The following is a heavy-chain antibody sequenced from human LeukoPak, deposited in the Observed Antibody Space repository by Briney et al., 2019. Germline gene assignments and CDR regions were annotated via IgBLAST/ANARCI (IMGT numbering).Heavy chain of an antibody. CDR1: GYTSTSYY. J-gene: IGHJ6*02. CDR3: ARVANPHIVVVTAIYGMDV. V-gene: IGHV1-46*01. D-gene: IGHD2-21*02. Sequence: ASVKVSCKASGYTSTSYYMHWVRQAPGQGLEWMGIINPSGGSTSYAQKFQGRVTMTRDTSTSTVYMELSSLRSEDTAVYYCARVANPHIVVVTAIYGMDVWGQGTTVTVSS. CDR2: INPSGGST.